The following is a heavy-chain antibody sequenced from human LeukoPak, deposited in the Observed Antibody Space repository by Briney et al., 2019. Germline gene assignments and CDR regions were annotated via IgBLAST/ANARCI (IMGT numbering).Heavy chain of an antibody. J-gene: IGHJ4*02. V-gene: IGHV3-48*04. CDR3: ALGWYAIDY. D-gene: IGHD6-19*01. CDR2: ISSSSTTT. CDR1: GFTFSSYA. Sequence: QPGRSLRLSCAASGFTFSSYAMHWVRQAPGKGLELVSYISSSSTTTYYADSVEGRFTISRDNARNLVYLEMHSLRAEDTALYYCALGWYAIDYWGQGTLVTVSS.